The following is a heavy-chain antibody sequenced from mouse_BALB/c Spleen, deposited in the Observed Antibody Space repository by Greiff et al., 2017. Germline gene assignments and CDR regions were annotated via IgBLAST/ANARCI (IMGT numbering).Heavy chain of an antibody. CDR2: INPGSGGT. J-gene: IGHJ1*01. CDR1: GYAFTNYL. V-gene: IGHV1-54*01. Sequence: VQLQQSGAELVRPGTSVKVSCKASGYAFTNYLIEWVKQRPGQGLEWIGVINPGSGGTNYNEKFKGKATLTADKSSSTAYMQLSSLTSDDSAVYFCARGGGNYPYWYFDVWGAGTTVTVSS. D-gene: IGHD2-1*01. CDR3: ARGGGNYPYWYFDV.